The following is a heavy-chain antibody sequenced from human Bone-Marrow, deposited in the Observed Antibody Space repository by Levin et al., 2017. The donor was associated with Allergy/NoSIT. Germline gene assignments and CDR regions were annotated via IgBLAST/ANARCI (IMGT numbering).Heavy chain of an antibody. CDR1: GYTFTSYD. Sequence: PRASVKVSCKASGYTFTSYDINWVRQATGQGLEWMGWMNPNSGNTGYAQKFQGRVTMTRNTSISTAYMELSSLRSEDTAVYYCARGTMVRGAPWEISAPDRVPLGPWGQGTLVTVSS. CDR3: ARGTMVRGAPWEISAPDRVPLGP. D-gene: IGHD3-10*01. CDR2: MNPNSGNT. V-gene: IGHV1-8*01. J-gene: IGHJ5*02.